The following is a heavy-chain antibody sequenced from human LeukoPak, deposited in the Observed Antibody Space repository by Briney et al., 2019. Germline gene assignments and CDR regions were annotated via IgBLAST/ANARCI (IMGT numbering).Heavy chain of an antibody. V-gene: IGHV3-21*01. CDR1: GFTFSTYS. CDR3: ARENYYDSSGLTPIFDY. D-gene: IGHD3-22*01. CDR2: ISSSSSHI. J-gene: IGHJ4*02. Sequence: GGSLRLSCAASGFTFSTYSMNWVRQAPGKGLEWVSSISSSSSHIYYADSVGGRFTISRDNAKNSLYLQMNSLRDEDTAVYYCARENYYDSSGLTPIFDYWGQGTLVTVSS.